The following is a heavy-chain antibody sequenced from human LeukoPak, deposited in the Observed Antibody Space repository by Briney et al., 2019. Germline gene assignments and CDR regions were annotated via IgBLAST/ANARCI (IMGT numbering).Heavy chain of an antibody. J-gene: IGHJ3*02. D-gene: IGHD2-15*01. V-gene: IGHV3-30*03. CDR2: ISYDGSNK. CDR3: ATVVVVAATRHGDAFDI. CDR1: GFTFSSYA. Sequence: GGSLRLSCAASGFTFSSYAMSWVRQAPGKGLEWVAVISYDGSNKYYADSVKGRFTISRDNSKNTLYLQMNSLRAEDTAVYYCATVVVVAATRHGDAFDIWGQGTMVTVSS.